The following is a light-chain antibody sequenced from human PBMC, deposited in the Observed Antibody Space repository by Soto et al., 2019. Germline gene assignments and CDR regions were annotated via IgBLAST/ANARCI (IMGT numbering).Light chain of an antibody. CDR1: QSVSSN. V-gene: IGKV3-15*01. Sequence: EMVMTQSPATLSVSPGERATLSCVASQSVSSNLAWYQQKPGQAPRLLIYGASTRATGIPARFSGSGSGTEFTLTISSLQSEDFAVYYCQQYNNWPRWTFGQGTKVDIK. CDR3: QQYNNWPRWT. CDR2: GAS. J-gene: IGKJ1*01.